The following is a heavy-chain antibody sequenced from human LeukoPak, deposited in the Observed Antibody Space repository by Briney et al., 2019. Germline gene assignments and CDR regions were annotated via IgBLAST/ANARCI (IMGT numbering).Heavy chain of an antibody. CDR3: AFTGGSSSY. CDR1: GGSFSGYY. D-gene: IGHD6-13*01. CDR2: INHSGST. Sequence: PSETLSLTCAVYGGSFSGYYWSWIRQPPGKGLEWIGEINHSGSTNYNPSLKSRVTISVDTSKNQFSLKLSSVTAADTAVYYCAFTGGSSSYWGQGTLVTVSS. V-gene: IGHV4-34*01. J-gene: IGHJ4*02.